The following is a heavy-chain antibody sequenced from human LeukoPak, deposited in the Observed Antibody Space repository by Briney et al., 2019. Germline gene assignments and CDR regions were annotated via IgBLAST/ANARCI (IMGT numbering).Heavy chain of an antibody. CDR2: INHSGST. CDR1: GGSFSGYY. Sequence: PSETLSLTCAVYGGSFSGYYWSWIRQPPGKGLEWIGEINHSGSTNYNPSLKSRVTISVDTSKNQFSLKLSSVTAADTAVYYGARSELKYYGMDVGGKGTTVTVPP. J-gene: IGHJ6*04. V-gene: IGHV4-34*01. D-gene: IGHD1-7*01. CDR3: ARSELKYYGMDV.